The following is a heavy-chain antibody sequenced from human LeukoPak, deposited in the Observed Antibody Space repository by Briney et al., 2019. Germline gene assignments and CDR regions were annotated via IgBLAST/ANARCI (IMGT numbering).Heavy chain of an antibody. CDR3: ARGGSSWYDFDY. Sequence: PGGSLRLSCAASGFTFSSYDMHWVRQATGKGLEWVSAIGTAGDTYHPGSVKGRFTISRENAKNSLYLQMNSLRAGDTAVYYCARGGSSWYDFDYWGQGTLVTVSS. V-gene: IGHV3-13*01. CDR2: IGTAGDT. D-gene: IGHD6-13*01. J-gene: IGHJ4*02. CDR1: GFTFSSYD.